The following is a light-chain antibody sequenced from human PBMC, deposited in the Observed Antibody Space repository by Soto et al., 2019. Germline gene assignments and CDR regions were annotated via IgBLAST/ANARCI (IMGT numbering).Light chain of an antibody. J-gene: IGKJ1*01. Sequence: IQMAQSPSTLSATVGDRVTMTCRASQSISSWLAWYQQKPGKAPKLLIYDASSLESGVPSRFSGSGSGTEFTLTISSLQPDDFATYYCQQYNKWPQTFGQGTKVDI. CDR2: DAS. CDR1: QSISSW. V-gene: IGKV1-5*01. CDR3: QQYNKWPQT.